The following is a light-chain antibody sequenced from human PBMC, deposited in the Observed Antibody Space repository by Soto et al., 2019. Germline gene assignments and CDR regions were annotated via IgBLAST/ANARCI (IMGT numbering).Light chain of an antibody. CDR1: QSVNIY. CDR3: QPRCSCPLT. Sequence: EMVVTKLPPTGPMCLGERATLSCRASQSVNIYLAWYQQKPGQGPRLLIYDAFNRATRITARFSGRGSGTACTLTIPSLEPEDMAVYFCQPRCSCPLTVGGGTKVDI. J-gene: IGKJ4*02. V-gene: IGKV3-11*01. CDR2: DAF.